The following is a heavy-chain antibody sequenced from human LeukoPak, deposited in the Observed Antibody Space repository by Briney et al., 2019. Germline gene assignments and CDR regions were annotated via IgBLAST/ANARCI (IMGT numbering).Heavy chain of an antibody. V-gene: IGHV3-9*01. Sequence: GRSLRLSCAASGFTFDDYAMHWVRQAPGKGLEWVSGISWNSHTIGYADSVKGRFTISRDNAKNSLYLQMNSLRAEDTALYYCAKDTGYSYGPFDYWGQGTLVTVSS. J-gene: IGHJ4*02. CDR1: GFTFDDYA. D-gene: IGHD5-18*01. CDR3: AKDTGYSYGPFDY. CDR2: ISWNSHTI.